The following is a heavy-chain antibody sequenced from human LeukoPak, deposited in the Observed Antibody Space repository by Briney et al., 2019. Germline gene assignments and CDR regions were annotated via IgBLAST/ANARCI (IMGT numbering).Heavy chain of an antibody. CDR2: ISAYNGNT. J-gene: IGHJ4*02. D-gene: IGHD2-2*01. Sequence: GASVKVSCKASGYTFTSYGISWVRQAPGQGLEWMGWISAYNGNTNYAQKLQGRVTMTKDTSTSTAYMELRSPRSDDTAVYYCASSNPRRGYCSSTSCLPDYWGQGTLVTVSS. CDR3: ASSNPRRGYCSSTSCLPDY. V-gene: IGHV1-18*01. CDR1: GYTFTSYG.